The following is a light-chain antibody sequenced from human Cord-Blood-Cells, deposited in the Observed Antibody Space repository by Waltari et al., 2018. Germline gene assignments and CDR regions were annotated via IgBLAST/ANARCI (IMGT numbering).Light chain of an antibody. CDR2: EGS. CDR3: CSYAGSSNVV. J-gene: IGLJ2*01. Sequence: QSALTQPASVSGSPGQSITISCTGTSSDVGSYNIVSWYQHHPGKAPKLMIYEGSKRPSGVSNRFSGSKSGNTASLTISGLQAEDEADYYCCSYAGSSNVVFGGGTKLTVL. CDR1: SSDVGSYNI. V-gene: IGLV2-23*01.